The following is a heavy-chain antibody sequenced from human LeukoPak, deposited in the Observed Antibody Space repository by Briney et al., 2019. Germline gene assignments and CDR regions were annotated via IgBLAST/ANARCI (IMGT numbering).Heavy chain of an antibody. CDR2: IYYSGST. CDR3: ARHRAGGSSWYGGDYSYYGMDV. CDR1: GGSISSYY. V-gene: IGHV4-59*08. Sequence: SETLSLTGTVSGGSISSYYWSWIRQPPGKGLEWIGYIYYSGSTNYNPSLKSRVTISVDTSKNQFSLQLSSVTAADTAVYYCARHRAGGSSWYGGDYSYYGMDVWGQGTTVTVSS. J-gene: IGHJ6*02. D-gene: IGHD6-13*01.